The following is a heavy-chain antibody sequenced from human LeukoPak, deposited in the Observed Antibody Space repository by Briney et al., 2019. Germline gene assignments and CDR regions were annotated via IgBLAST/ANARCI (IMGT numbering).Heavy chain of an antibody. J-gene: IGHJ4*01. Sequence: GGSLRLSCAASGFTLNTNDTKWVRHDPGNGLGWVSIMYPWGSAFSTDSGKGRFTVNRDESKNMMFLQMNTLRPDDTAMYYCVRRGGGDNCRWGQGALVTVSS. D-gene: IGHD4-23*01. CDR3: VRRGGGDNCR. CDR1: GFTLNTND. V-gene: IGHV3-66*04. CDR2: MYPWGSA.